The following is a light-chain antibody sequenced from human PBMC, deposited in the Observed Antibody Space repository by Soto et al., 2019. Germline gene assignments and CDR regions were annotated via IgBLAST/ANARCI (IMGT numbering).Light chain of an antibody. CDR1: QRVSSSY. CDR2: GAS. J-gene: IGKJ5*01. Sequence: EIVLTQSPGTLSLSPGERATLSCRASQRVSSSYLAWYQQKPGQAPRLLIYGASTRATGITDRFSGSGSGTDFTLTISRLEPEDFAVYYCQQRSNWPSGAITFGQGTRLEIK. CDR3: QQRSNWPSGAIT. V-gene: IGKV3D-20*02.